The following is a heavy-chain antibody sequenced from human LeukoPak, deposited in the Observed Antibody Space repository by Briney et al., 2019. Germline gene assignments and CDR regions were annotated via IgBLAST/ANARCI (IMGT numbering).Heavy chain of an antibody. Sequence: SVKVSCKASGGTFSSYAISWVRQAPGQGLEWMGGIIPIFGTANYAQKFQGRVTITADESTSTAYMELSSLRSEDTAVYYCARVSTGGVYFDYWGQGTLVTVSS. CDR3: ARVSTGGVYFDY. D-gene: IGHD2-8*02. J-gene: IGHJ4*02. V-gene: IGHV1-69*01. CDR1: GGTFSSYA. CDR2: IIPIFGTA.